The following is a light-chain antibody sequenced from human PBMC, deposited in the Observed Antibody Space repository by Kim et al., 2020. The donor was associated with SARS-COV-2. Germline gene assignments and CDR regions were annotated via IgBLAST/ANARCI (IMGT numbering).Light chain of an antibody. CDR2: QDT. V-gene: IGLV3-1*01. CDR3: QAWDTSTAV. CDR1: KLGDEF. Sequence: SYELTQPPSVSVSPGQTASISCSGDKLGDEFACWYQQKPGQSPVLVIYQDTKRRSGIPERFSGSNSGNTATLTISGTQAMDEADYYCQAWDTSTAVFGGGTQLTVL. J-gene: IGLJ3*02.